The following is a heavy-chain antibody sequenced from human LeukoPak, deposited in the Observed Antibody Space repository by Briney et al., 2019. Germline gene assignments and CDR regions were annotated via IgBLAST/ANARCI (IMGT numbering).Heavy chain of an antibody. J-gene: IGHJ4*02. V-gene: IGHV3-49*04. CDR1: GLSFSDSA. Sequence: SLRLSCTFSGLSFSDSAVTWVRQAPGKGLEWIGCTRSKVYGGTTEYAASVKGRITISRDESKSIAYLQMDSLTTEDTAVYFCARGERDFDYWGQGTLVTVSS. D-gene: IGHD3-16*01. CDR2: TRSKVYGGTT. CDR3: ARGERDFDY.